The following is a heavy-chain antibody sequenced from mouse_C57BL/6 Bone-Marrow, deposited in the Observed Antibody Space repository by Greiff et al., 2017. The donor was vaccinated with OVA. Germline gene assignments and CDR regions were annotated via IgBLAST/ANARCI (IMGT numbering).Heavy chain of an antibody. CDR3: ARGEASDSSGLY. CDR2: MDPGDGHT. Sequence: QVQLKESGPELVKPGASVKISCKASGYAFSSSWMNGVWEGSVKRLEWIGRMDPGDGHTNYNGKFKGKATLTADKSSSTAYMQLSSLTSEDSAVYFCARGEASDSSGLYWGQGTTLTVSS. D-gene: IGHD3-2*02. V-gene: IGHV1-82*01. CDR1: GYAFSSSW. J-gene: IGHJ2*01.